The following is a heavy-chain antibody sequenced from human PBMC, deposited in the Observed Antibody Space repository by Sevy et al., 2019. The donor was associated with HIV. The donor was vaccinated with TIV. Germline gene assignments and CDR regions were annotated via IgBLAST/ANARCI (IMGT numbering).Heavy chain of an antibody. J-gene: IGHJ4*02. CDR1: GFTFNNYA. CDR3: ARSWDYWGQMGY. CDR2: IKQDGSDK. Sequence: GGCLRLSCAASGFTFNNYAMTWVRQAPGKGLEWVANIKQDGSDKYYMESVKGRFNISRDNPKNSLYLQLNSLRAEDTAVYYCARSWDYWGQMGYWGQGTLVTVSS. D-gene: IGHD7-27*01. V-gene: IGHV3-7*03.